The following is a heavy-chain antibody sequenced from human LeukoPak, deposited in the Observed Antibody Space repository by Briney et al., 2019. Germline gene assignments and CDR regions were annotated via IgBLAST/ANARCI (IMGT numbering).Heavy chain of an antibody. Sequence: QPGGSLRLSCAASGFSFSTYAMSWVRQAPGKGLEWVSAISGNAISTYYADSVKGRFTISRDNSKNTVYLQMNSLRAEDTAVYYCAKVGPGCSSTSCYPGYWGQGTLVTVSS. V-gene: IGHV3-23*01. J-gene: IGHJ4*02. CDR2: ISGNAIST. D-gene: IGHD2-2*01. CDR3: AKVGPGCSSTSCYPGY. CDR1: GFSFSTYA.